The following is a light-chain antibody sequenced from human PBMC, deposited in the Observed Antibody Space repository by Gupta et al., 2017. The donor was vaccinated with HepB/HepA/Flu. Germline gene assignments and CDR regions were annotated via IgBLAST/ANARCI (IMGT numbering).Light chain of an antibody. J-gene: IGKJ3*01. CDR1: QSVSSY. CDR2: DAS. Sequence: EIVLTQSPATLSLSPGERATLSCRASQSVSSYLAWYQQKPGQAPRLLIYDASNRATGIPARFSGSGAGTDFTLTISSLEPEDFAVYYCQQRSNGPPRITFGPGTXVDIK. V-gene: IGKV3-11*01. CDR3: QQRSNGPPRIT.